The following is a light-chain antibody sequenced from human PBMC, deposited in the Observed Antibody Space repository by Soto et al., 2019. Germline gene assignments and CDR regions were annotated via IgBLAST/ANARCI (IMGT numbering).Light chain of an antibody. CDR3: SSYTSISTLV. J-gene: IGLJ1*01. CDR2: EVS. V-gene: IGLV2-14*01. Sequence: QSALTQPASVSGSPGQSITISCTGTSSDIGGYKYVSWYQQHPGKAPKVMIYEVSSRPSGVSDRFSGSKSGNTASLTISGLQTDDEADYYCSSYTSISTLVFGTGTKVTVL. CDR1: SSDIGGYKY.